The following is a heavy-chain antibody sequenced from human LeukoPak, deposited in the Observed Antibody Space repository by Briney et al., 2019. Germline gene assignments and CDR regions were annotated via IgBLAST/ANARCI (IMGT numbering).Heavy chain of an antibody. CDR2: IYSGGST. CDR3: AKFFAPSGGASGWPWSIAY. Sequence: GGSLRLSCAASGFTVSSNYMSWVRQAPGKGLEWVSVIYSGGSTYYADSVKGRFTISRDNSKNTLYLQMNSLRAEDTAVFYCAKFFAPSGGASGWPWSIAYWGQGTLVTVSS. D-gene: IGHD6-19*01. J-gene: IGHJ4*02. V-gene: IGHV3-53*01. CDR1: GFTVSSNY.